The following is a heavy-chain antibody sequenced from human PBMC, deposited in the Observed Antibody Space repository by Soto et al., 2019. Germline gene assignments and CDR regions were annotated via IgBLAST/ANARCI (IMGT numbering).Heavy chain of an antibody. V-gene: IGHV4-38-2*01. CDR3: AGVRGWNYYLFDC. CDR2: IYHSGST. CDR1: VYPISSGCY. Sequence: AETLPLSCAISVYPISSGCYLRCIRQPPGKGPEWIGSIYHSGSTYYNPSLRSRVTISVDTSKNQFSLKLSSVTAADTAVYYCAGVRGWNYYLFDCWGQGTMVTVSS. D-gene: IGHD1-7*01. J-gene: IGHJ5*01.